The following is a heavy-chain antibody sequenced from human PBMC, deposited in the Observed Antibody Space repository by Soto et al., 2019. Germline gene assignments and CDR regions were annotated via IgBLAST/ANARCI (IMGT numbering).Heavy chain of an antibody. D-gene: IGHD3-10*01. Sequence: SETLSLTCTVSGGSISSSSYYWGWIRQPPGKGLEWIGSIYYSGSTHYNPSLKSRVTISVDTSKNQFSLKLSSVTAADTAVYYCATLWFGEGNYWGQGTLVTVS. V-gene: IGHV4-39*01. CDR1: GGSISSSSYY. CDR3: ATLWFGEGNY. J-gene: IGHJ4*02. CDR2: IYYSGST.